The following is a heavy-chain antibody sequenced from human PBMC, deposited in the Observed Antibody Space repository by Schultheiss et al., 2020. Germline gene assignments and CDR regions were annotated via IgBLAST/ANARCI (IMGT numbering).Heavy chain of an antibody. V-gene: IGHV3-11*01. Sequence: GGSLRLSFPASGFTLSDYYMSWIRQAPGKGLEWVSYISSSSSTIYYADSVRGRFTVSRDNAKNLLYLQMNGLRAEDTAVYYCATNSPRGYSYGFPHYWGQGTLVTFSS. CDR1: GFTLSDYY. CDR3: ATNSPRGYSYGFPHY. J-gene: IGHJ4*02. CDR2: ISSSSSTI. D-gene: IGHD5-18*01.